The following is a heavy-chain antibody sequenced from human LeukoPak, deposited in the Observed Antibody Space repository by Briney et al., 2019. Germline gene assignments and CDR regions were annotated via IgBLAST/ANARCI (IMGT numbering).Heavy chain of an antibody. CDR3: ARAGIAVAGGFWADF. J-gene: IGHJ4*02. CDR1: GFTFSSYA. CDR2: ISYDGSNK. V-gene: IGHV3-30*14. D-gene: IGHD6-19*01. Sequence: PGGSLRLSCAASGFTFSSYAMHWVRQAPGKGLEWVAVISYDGSNKYYADSVKGRFTISRDNSKNTLYLQMNSLRAEDTAVYYCARAGIAVAGGFWADFWGQGTLVTVSS.